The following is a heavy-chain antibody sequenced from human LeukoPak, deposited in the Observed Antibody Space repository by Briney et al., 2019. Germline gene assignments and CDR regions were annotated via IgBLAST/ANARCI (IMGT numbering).Heavy chain of an antibody. CDR1: GGSISSYY. CDR2: IYYSGST. Sequence: SETLSLTCTVSGGSISSYYWSWIRQPPRKGLEWIGYIYYSGSTNYNPSLKSRVTISVDTSKNQFSLKLSSVTAADTAVYYCARVVTMVRGTSSLFDYWGQGTLVTVSS. J-gene: IGHJ4*02. V-gene: IGHV4-59*01. D-gene: IGHD3-10*01. CDR3: ARVVTMVRGTSSLFDY.